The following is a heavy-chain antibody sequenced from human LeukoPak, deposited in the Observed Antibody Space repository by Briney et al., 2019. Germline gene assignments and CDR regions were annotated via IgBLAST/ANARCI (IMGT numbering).Heavy chain of an antibody. Sequence: GESLRLSCAASGFTFSSYSMNWVRQAPGKGLEWVSSISSSSSYIYYADSVKGRFTISRDNAKNSLYLQMNSLRAEDTAVYYCASTQRSSSSSVVFGYWGQGTLVTVSS. CDR3: ASTQRSSSSSVVFGY. CDR2: ISSSSSYI. V-gene: IGHV3-21*01. CDR1: GFTFSSYS. J-gene: IGHJ4*02. D-gene: IGHD6-6*01.